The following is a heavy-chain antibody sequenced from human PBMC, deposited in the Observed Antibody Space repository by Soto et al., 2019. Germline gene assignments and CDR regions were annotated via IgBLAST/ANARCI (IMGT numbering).Heavy chain of an antibody. CDR1: GGSFSGNY. D-gene: IGHD3-22*01. CDR3: ARMVITREGETLYNYYGMDV. J-gene: IGHJ6*02. V-gene: IGHV4-34*01. Sequence: QVQLQQWGAGLLKASETLSLTCAVYGGSFSGNYWSWIRQPPGKGLEWIGEISHSGTTSYNPSLKSRVTMSVGTSNNQFSLKVQSVTAADTAVYYCARMVITREGETLYNYYGMDVWGQGNKVTVSS. CDR2: ISHSGTT.